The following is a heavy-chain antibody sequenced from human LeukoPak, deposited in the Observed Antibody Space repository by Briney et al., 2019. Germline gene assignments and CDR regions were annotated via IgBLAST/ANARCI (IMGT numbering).Heavy chain of an antibody. D-gene: IGHD2-21*01. CDR2: INQDGREK. CDR1: GFTFSNAW. V-gene: IGHV3-7*05. CDR3: ARNVLGGGDY. J-gene: IGHJ4*02. Sequence: AGGSLRLSCTASGFTFSNAWMSWVRQAPGKGLEWVANINQDGREKYSVDSVKGRFTISRDNAKNSLYLQMNSLRAEDTAVYYCARNVLGGGDYRGQGTLVTVSS.